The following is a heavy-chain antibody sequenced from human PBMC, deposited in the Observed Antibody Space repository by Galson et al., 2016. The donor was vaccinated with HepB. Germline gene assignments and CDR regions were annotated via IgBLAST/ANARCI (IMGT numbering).Heavy chain of an antibody. V-gene: IGHV1-69*06. D-gene: IGHD4/OR15-4a*01. CDR3: ARTLVLSRGYFDY. J-gene: IGHJ4*02. Sequence: SVKVSCKASGGTFNSYAISWVRQAPGQGLEWMGGVIPVFGTANYAQKFQGRVTITADKSTSTAYMELSSLRSEDTAVYYCARTLVLSRGYFDYWGQGTLVTVSS. CDR2: VIPVFGTA. CDR1: GGTFNSYA.